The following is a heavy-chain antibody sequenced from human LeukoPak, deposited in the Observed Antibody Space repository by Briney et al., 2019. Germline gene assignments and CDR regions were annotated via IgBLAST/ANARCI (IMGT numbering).Heavy chain of an antibody. CDR2: ISAYNSNT. V-gene: IGHV1-18*01. J-gene: IGHJ4*02. D-gene: IGHD6-19*01. CDR1: GYTFTSYG. CDR3: ARDLRRDSSGWNSQAVLDY. Sequence: GASVKVSCKASGYTFTSYGISWVRQAPGQGLEWMGWISAYNSNTKYAQKKLQGRVTMTTDTSTSTAYMELRSLRSGDTAVYYCARDLRRDSSGWNSQAVLDYWGQGTLVTVSS.